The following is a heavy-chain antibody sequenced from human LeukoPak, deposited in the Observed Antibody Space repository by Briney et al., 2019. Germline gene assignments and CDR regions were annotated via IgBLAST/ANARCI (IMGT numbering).Heavy chain of an antibody. V-gene: IGHV1-18*01. CDR2: ISNFNRNM. CDR3: ARGSEYSSSWREFDY. D-gene: IGHD6-13*01. Sequence: GASVKVSCKASGYTFTNDGVSWVRQAPGQGLEWVGWISNFNRNMHSAPKFQGRVTITTDTSTSTAYMELRSLTSDDTAVYYCARGSEYSSSWREFDYWGQGTLVTVSS. CDR1: GYTFTNDG. J-gene: IGHJ4*02.